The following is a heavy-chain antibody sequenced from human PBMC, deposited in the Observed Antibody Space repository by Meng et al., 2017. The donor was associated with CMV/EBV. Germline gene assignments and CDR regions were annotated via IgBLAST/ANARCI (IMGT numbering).Heavy chain of an antibody. CDR3: ALGYCSSTSCYSYYYYGMDV. D-gene: IGHD2-2*01. CDR1: GFTFSSYA. CDR2: IIPIFGTA. J-gene: IGHJ6*02. V-gene: IGHV1-69*05. Sequence: KISCAASGFTFSSYAMHWVRQAPGQGLEWMGGIIPIFGTANYAQKFQGRVTITTDESTSTAYMELSSLRSEDTAVYYCALGYCSSTSCYSYYYYGMDVWGQGTTVTVSS.